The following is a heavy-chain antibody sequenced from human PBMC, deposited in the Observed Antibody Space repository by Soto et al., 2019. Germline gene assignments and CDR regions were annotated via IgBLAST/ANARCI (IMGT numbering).Heavy chain of an antibody. CDR1: GFTFSTYA. D-gene: IGHD6-25*01. V-gene: IGHV3-23*01. CDR3: AKGLFSTGGFFDY. Sequence: HPGGSLRLSCVASGFTFSTYAMSWVRQAPGEGLEWVSTLSGSASSAYYADSVKGRFTISRDVSKNTLYLQMNSLRAEDRAVYYCAKGLFSTGGFFDYWGQGTLVTVSS. CDR2: LSGSASSA. J-gene: IGHJ4*02.